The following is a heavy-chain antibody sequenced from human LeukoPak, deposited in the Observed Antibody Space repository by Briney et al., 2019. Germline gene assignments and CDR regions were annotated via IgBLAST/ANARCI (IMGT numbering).Heavy chain of an antibody. V-gene: IGHV4-34*01. CDR1: GGSFTIYS. J-gene: IGHJ4*02. CDR3: ARRVRSADYRLDY. D-gene: IGHD4-11*01. CDR2: IRPSGNT. Sequence: PSETLSLTCAVYGGSFTIYSWTWIRQPPGKSLEWVGEIRPSGNTQYNPSLKSRVTISLDASKSQFYLKLNSVTAADTAVYYCARRVRSADYRLDYWGQGTLVTVSS.